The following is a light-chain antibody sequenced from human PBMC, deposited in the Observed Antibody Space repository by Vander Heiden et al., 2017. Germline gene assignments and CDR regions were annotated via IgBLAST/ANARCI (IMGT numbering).Light chain of an antibody. CDR2: KDN. J-gene: IGLJ2*01. Sequence: SYELTQPPLVSVSPGQTAKITCAGDALPKQYAYWYQQRPGQAPVLIIYKDNERPSGIPEGFSGYSSGTTVTLAISGVQAEDEADYYCQSADSSDTYRVIFGGGTKLTVL. CDR3: QSADSSDTYRVI. V-gene: IGLV3-25*03. CDR1: ALPKQY.